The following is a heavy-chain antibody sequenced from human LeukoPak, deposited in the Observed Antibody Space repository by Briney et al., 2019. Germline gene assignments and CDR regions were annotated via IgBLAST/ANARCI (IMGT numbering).Heavy chain of an antibody. V-gene: IGHV1-69*13. D-gene: IGHD3-22*01. CDR2: IIPIFGTA. CDR1: GGTFSSYA. Sequence: SVKVSCKASGGTFSSYAISWERQAPGQGLEWMGGIIPIFGTANYAQKFQGRVTITADESTSTAYMEPSSLRSEDTAVYYCARNIEYYYDSSGYFAPANWFDPWGQGTLVTVSS. J-gene: IGHJ5*02. CDR3: ARNIEYYYDSSGYFAPANWFDP.